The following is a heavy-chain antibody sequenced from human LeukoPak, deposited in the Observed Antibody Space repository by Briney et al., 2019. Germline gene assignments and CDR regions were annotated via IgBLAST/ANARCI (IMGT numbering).Heavy chain of an antibody. CDR2: IYYSGIT. CDR3: AKRGSNTWSDFDY. Sequence: SETLSLTCTVSGGSISTYYWSWIRQPPGKGLEWIGYIYYSGITNYNPSLKSRATISVDTSKNQFSLKLNSVTAADTAVYYCAKRGSNTWSDFDYWGQGTLVTVSS. V-gene: IGHV4-59*08. CDR1: GGSISTYY. J-gene: IGHJ4*02. D-gene: IGHD6-13*01.